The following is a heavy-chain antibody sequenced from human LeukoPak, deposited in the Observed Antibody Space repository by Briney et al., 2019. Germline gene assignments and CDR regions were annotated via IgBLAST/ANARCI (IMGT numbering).Heavy chain of an antibody. CDR2: ISSSSSTI. V-gene: IGHV3-48*01. D-gene: IGHD4-17*01. J-gene: IGHJ4*02. CDR3: ARGFDGDYVDGDY. CDR1: GFTFSSYS. Sequence: QTGGSLRLSCAASGFTFSSYSMNWVRQAPGKGLEWVSYISSSSSTIYYADSVKGRFTISRDKSKNTLYLQMNSLRAEDTALYYCARGFDGDYVDGDYWGQGTLVTVSS.